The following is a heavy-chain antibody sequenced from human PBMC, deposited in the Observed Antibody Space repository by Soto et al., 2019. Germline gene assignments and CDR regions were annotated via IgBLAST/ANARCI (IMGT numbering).Heavy chain of an antibody. CDR1: RFTFSSYG. D-gene: IGHD6-13*01. Sequence: QVQLVESGGGVVQPGRSLRLSCAASRFTFSSYGIHWVRQAPGKGLEWVAVISYDGSNKYYADSVKGRFTISRDNSKNXPYLQMDSLRAEDSAGYYCAKASSSWDGYYYYGMDVWGPGTTVTVSS. J-gene: IGHJ6*02. V-gene: IGHV3-30*18. CDR2: ISYDGSNK. CDR3: AKASSSWDGYYYYGMDV.